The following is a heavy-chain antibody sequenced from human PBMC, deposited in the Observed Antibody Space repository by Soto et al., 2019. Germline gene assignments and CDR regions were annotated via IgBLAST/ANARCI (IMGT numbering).Heavy chain of an antibody. CDR2: IIPIFGTA. V-gene: IGHV1-69*01. J-gene: IGHJ5*02. Sequence: QVQLVQSGAEVKKPGSSVKVSCKASGGTFSSYAISWVRQAPGQGLEWMGGIIPIFGTANYAQKFQGRVTITADESTSTAYMELSSLRSEDTAVYYCARGRGRRITMILTGGFDPWGQGTLVTVSS. CDR3: ARGRGRRITMILTGGFDP. CDR1: GGTFSSYA. D-gene: IGHD3-22*01.